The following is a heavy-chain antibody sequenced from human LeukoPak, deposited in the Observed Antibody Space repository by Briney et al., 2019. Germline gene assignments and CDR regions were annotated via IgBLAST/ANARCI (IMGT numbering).Heavy chain of an antibody. V-gene: IGHV4-39*07. CDR2: INYSGST. CDR1: GGSISSSGYY. CDR3: ARVKGHGDYDY. D-gene: IGHD4-17*01. Sequence: SETLSLTCTVSGGSISSSGYYWGWIRQPPGKGLEWIGIINYSGSTNYNPSLKSRVTISVDKSKNQFSLKLSSVAAADTAVYYCARVKGHGDYDYWGQGTLVTVSS. J-gene: IGHJ4*02.